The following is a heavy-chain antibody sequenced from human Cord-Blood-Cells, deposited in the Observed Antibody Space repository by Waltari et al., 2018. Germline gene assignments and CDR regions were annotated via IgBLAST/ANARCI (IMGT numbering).Heavy chain of an antibody. CDR2: ISSSSSTI. D-gene: IGHD3-9*01. CDR3: TGDAFDI. J-gene: IGHJ3*02. CDR1: GFNFGRYS. Sequence: EVQLVESGGGLVQRGGSLRLSWPASGFNFGRYSMNWVRQAPGKGLEWVSYISSSSSTIYYADSVKGRFTISRDNAKNSLYLQMNSLRDEDTAVYYATGDAFDIWGQGTMVTVSS. V-gene: IGHV3-48*02.